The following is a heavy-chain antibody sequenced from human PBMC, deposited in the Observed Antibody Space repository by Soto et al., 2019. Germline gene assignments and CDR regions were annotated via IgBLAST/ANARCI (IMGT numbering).Heavy chain of an antibody. J-gene: IGHJ6*02. Sequence: ASVKVSCKVSGFTFTDSAVQWLRHARGQGLEWIGWIVVGSGNTNYAQKFQERVTITRDMSTSTAYMELSSLRSEDTAVYYCAAGRTGGSYYGMDVWGQGTTVTAP. CDR3: AAGRTGGSYYGMDV. D-gene: IGHD2-2*01. CDR2: IVVGSGNT. V-gene: IGHV1-58*01. CDR1: GFTFTDSA.